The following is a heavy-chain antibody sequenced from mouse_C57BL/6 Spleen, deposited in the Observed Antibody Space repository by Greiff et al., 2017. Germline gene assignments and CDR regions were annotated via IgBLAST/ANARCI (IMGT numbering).Heavy chain of an antibody. D-gene: IGHD1-1*01. CDR3: TSDYGSSSNYFDY. Sequence: VQLQQSGAELVRPGASVKLSCTAPGFNIKDDYMHWVKQRPEQGLEWIGWIDPENGDTEYASKFQGKATITADTSSNTAYLQLSSLTSEDTAVYYCTSDYGSSSNYFDYWGQGTTLTVSS. V-gene: IGHV14-4*01. CDR1: GFNIKDDY. CDR2: IDPENGDT. J-gene: IGHJ2*01.